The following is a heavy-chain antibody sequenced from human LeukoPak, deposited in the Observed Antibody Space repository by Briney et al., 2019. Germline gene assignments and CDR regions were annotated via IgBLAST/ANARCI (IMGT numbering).Heavy chain of an antibody. V-gene: IGHV3-21*01. CDR1: GFTFSSYS. CDR3: ARDMDSSGRPI. CDR2: ISSSSSYV. Sequence: PGGSLRLSCAASGFTFSSYSMNWVRQAPGKGLEWVSSISSSSSYVYYADSVKGRFTISRDNAKNLLYLQMNSLRAEDTAVYYCARDMDSSGRPIWGQGTMVTVSS. J-gene: IGHJ3*02. D-gene: IGHD3-22*01.